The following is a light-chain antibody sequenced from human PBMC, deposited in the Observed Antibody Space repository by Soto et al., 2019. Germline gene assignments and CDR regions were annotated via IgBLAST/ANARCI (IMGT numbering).Light chain of an antibody. V-gene: IGLV3-21*04. Sequence: SYEQTQPPPASAAPGKPARITCGGNSIGRQILHWYQQRPGQAPVLVIYFDRDRPSGIPERFSGSKSGHTATLTISRVAAGDESEYHCQVWDTDGDHVVFGGGTKLNVL. CDR2: FDR. J-gene: IGLJ2*01. CDR3: QVWDTDGDHVV. CDR1: SIGRQI.